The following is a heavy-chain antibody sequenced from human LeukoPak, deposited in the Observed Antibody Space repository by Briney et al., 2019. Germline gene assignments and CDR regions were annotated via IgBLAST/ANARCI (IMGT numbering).Heavy chain of an antibody. CDR3: ARRRPPMVRGGNGLDP. CDR1: GGSFSGYY. V-gene: IGHV4-34*01. D-gene: IGHD3-10*01. J-gene: IGHJ5*02. CDR2: INHSGST. Sequence: ASETLSLTCAVYGGSFSGYYWSWIRQPPGKGLEWIGEINHSGSTNYNPSLKSRVTISVDTSKNQFSLKLSSVTAADTAVYYCARRRPPMVRGGNGLDPWGQGTLVTVSS.